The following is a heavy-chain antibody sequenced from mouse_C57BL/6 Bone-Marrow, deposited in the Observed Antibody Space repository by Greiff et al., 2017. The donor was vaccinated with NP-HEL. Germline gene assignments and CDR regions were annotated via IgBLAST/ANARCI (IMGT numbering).Heavy chain of an antibody. J-gene: IGHJ3*01. D-gene: IGHD2-3*01. V-gene: IGHV5-6*02. CDR1: GFTFSSYG. Sequence: EVKLVESGGDLVKPGGSLKLSCAASGFTFSSYGMSWVRQTPDKRLEWVATISSGGSYTYYPDSVKGRFTISRDNAKNTLYLQMSSLKSEDTAMYYCARHGIVYDGYYVWFAYWGQGTLVTVSA. CDR2: ISSGGSYT. CDR3: ARHGIVYDGYYVWFAY.